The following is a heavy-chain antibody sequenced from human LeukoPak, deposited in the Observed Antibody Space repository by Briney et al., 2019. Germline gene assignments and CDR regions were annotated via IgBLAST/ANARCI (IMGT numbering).Heavy chain of an antibody. D-gene: IGHD3-3*01. CDR3: ARVFRGAVTSNWFDP. V-gene: IGHV4-59*01. CDR2: ISSSGNS. CDR1: GFTLSNYD. J-gene: IGHJ5*02. Sequence: GSLRLSCVASGFTLSNYDMTWIRQTPGKGLEWIGFISSSGNSNYSPSLESRVSFSLDTSKSQFSLSLKSVTAADTAVYYCARVFRGAVTSNWFDPWGQGILVTVSS.